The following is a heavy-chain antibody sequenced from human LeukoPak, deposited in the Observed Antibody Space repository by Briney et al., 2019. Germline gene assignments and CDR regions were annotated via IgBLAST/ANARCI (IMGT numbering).Heavy chain of an antibody. CDR1: GFIFSNYG. J-gene: IGHJ4*02. CDR3: GKHDSASDY. V-gene: IGHV3-30*02. CDR2: TRSDGSGK. D-gene: IGHD1-26*01. Sequence: GGSLRLSCGASGFIFSNYGMHWVRQAPGKGLEWVAFTRSDGSGKYYTDSVKGRFTISRDNSKNTLYLQMNSLRAEDTAVYYCGKHDSASDYWGQGTLVTVSS.